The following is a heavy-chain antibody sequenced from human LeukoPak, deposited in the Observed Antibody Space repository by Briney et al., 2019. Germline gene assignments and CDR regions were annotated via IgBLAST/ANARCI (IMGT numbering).Heavy chain of an antibody. CDR1: GFTFSSYV. CDR3: AKPISGGYYFDY. D-gene: IGHD1-26*01. V-gene: IGHV3-23*01. J-gene: IGHJ4*02. CDR2: VGGSGGST. Sequence: GGSLRLSCAASGFTFSSYVMSWVRQAPGKGLEWVSGVGGSGGSTYYAGSVKGRFTISRDNSKNTLYLQMNSLRAEDTAVYYCAKPISGGYYFDYWGQGTLVTVSS.